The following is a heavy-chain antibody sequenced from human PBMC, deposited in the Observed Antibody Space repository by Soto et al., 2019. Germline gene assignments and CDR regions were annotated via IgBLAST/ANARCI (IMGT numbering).Heavy chain of an antibody. D-gene: IGHD3-3*01. Sequence: QVQLVQSGAEVKKPGSSVKVSCKASGGTFSSYAISWVRQAPGQGLEWMGGIIPIFGTANYAQKFQGRVTSPXXEXTXXAYMELSSLRSEDTAVYYCARGSTIFGVVIEWFDPWGQGTLVTVSS. J-gene: IGHJ5*02. CDR2: IIPIFGTA. V-gene: IGHV1-69*05. CDR1: GGTFSSYA. CDR3: ARGSTIFGVVIEWFDP.